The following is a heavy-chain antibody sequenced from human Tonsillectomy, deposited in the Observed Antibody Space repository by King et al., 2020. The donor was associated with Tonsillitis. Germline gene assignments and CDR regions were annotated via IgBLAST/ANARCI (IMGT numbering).Heavy chain of an antibody. CDR2: ISYDGSNK. CDR1: GFTFSSYS. Sequence: QLVQSGGGVVQSGRSLRLSCAASGFTFSSYSMHWVRQAPGKGLEWVAVISYDGSNKYYADSVKGRSTISRDNSKNTLYLQMISLRAEDTAVYYCARTPGTDGRWLRAYFDYWGQGTLVTVSS. V-gene: IGHV3-30*04. J-gene: IGHJ4*02. D-gene: IGHD1-14*01. CDR3: ARTPGTDGRWLRAYFDY.